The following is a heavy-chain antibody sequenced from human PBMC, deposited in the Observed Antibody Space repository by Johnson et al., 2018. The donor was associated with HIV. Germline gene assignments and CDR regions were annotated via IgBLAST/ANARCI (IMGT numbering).Heavy chain of an antibody. D-gene: IGHD5-18*01. V-gene: IGHV3-7*01. CDR3: AKPPLGVDITLVGVPDDVFDI. J-gene: IGHJ3*02. CDR2: IQGDGSVK. CDR1: GFTFSSYW. Sequence: VQLVESGGGVVQPGRSLRLSCAASGFTFSSYWMNWVRQAPGKGLEWVANIQGDGSVKSLVDSLKGRFTVSRDNAKNSLYLQMNSLRAEDTAVYYCAKPPLGVDITLVGVPDDVFDIWGQGTMVTVSS.